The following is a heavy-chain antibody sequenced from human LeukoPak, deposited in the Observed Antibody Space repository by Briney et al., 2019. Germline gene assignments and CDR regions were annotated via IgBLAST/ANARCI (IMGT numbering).Heavy chain of an antibody. CDR3: ARAIEYSSSWFDP. V-gene: IGHV4-59*01. CDR1: GGPISSYG. J-gene: IGHJ5*02. Sequence: SETLSLTCTVSGGPISSYGWSWIRQPPGKGLEWIGYIYYSGSTNYNPSLKSRVTISVDTSKNQFSLKLSSVTAADTAVYYCARAIEYSSSWFDPWGQGTLVTVSS. D-gene: IGHD6-6*01. CDR2: IYYSGST.